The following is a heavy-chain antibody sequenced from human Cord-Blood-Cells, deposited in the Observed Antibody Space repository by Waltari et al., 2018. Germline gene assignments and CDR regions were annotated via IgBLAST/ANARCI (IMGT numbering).Heavy chain of an antibody. J-gene: IGHJ4*02. Sequence: EYMGIIYPGDSDTRYSPSFQGQVTISADKSISTAYLQWSSLMASDNAMYYCARSLRGYSGYDFESFDYWGQGTLVTVSS. V-gene: IGHV5-51*01. D-gene: IGHD5-12*01. CDR2: IYPGDSDT. CDR3: ARSLRGYSGYDFESFDY.